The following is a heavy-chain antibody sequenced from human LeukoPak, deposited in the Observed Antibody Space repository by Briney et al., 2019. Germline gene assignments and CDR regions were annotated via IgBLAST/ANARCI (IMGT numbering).Heavy chain of an antibody. V-gene: IGHV4-34*01. CDR2: INDSGGT. J-gene: IGHJ3*02. Sequence: SETLSLTCAVYGGSFSGYYWSWIRQPPGKRLEWIGEINDSGGTNYNPSLKSRVTISVDTSKNQFSLKLSSVTAADTAVYYCARHWFGELFPLGAFDIWGQGTMVTVSS. CDR3: ARHWFGELFPLGAFDI. D-gene: IGHD3-10*01. CDR1: GGSFSGYY.